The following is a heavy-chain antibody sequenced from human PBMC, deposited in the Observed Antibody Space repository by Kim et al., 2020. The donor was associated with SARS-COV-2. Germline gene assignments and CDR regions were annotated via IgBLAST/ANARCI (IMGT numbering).Heavy chain of an antibody. J-gene: IGHJ4*02. Sequence: YADSGKGRFNITRDKSKNTLYLQMNSLGAEDTAVYYCAKDLSGSKTAGDYWGQGTLVTVSS. V-gene: IGHV3-23*01. D-gene: IGHD3-10*01. CDR3: AKDLSGSKTAGDY.